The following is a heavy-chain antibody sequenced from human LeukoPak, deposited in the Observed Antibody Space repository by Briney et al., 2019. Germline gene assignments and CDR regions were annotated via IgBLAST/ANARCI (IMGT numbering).Heavy chain of an antibody. Sequence: SETLSLTCTVSAYPISSGYYWGWIRQPPGKGLEWIGSIYHSGSTYYNPSLKSRVTISVDTSKNQFSLKLSSVTAADTAVYYCAKKASPRLPTYYFDYWGQGTLVTVSS. D-gene: IGHD6-25*01. J-gene: IGHJ4*02. V-gene: IGHV4-38-2*02. CDR1: AYPISSGYY. CDR3: AKKASPRLPTYYFDY. CDR2: IYHSGST.